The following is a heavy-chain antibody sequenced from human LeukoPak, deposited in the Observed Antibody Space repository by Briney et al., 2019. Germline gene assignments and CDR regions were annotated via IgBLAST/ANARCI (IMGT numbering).Heavy chain of an antibody. CDR2: INPKSGGT. V-gene: IGHV1-2*02. CDR3: AGAVPSFFYYGPGTWYYFDN. D-gene: IGHD3-10*01. J-gene: IGHJ4*02. Sequence: ASVKVSCKASGYTFIDYYIHWVRQAPGQGLEWMGWINPKSGGTNSAQKFQGRVTMTRDTSISTASMELRSLTSAETAVFYCAGAVPSFFYYGPGTWYYFDNWGQGTLVTVSS. CDR1: GYTFIDYY.